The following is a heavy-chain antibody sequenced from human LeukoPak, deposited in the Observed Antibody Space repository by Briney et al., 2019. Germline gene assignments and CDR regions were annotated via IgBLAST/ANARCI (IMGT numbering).Heavy chain of an antibody. Sequence: PGGSLRLSCAASGFTFSSYGMDWVRQAPGKGLEWVADIWYDGSNKYYVDSVKGRFTISRDNSKNTLYLQMNSLRAEDTAVYFCARARDTTSNYYYGMDVWGQGTTVTVSS. V-gene: IGHV3-33*01. CDR2: IWYDGSNK. D-gene: IGHD2/OR15-2a*01. J-gene: IGHJ6*02. CDR3: ARARDTTSNYYYGMDV. CDR1: GFTFSSYG.